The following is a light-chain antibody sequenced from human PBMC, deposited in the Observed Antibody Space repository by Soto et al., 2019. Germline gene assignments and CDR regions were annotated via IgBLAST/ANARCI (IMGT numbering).Light chain of an antibody. J-gene: IGKJ3*01. CDR3: QQYNNWPPFT. CDR2: GAS. V-gene: IGKV3-15*01. Sequence: EIVMTQSPDTLSASPGERATLSCRASQNVRGNLAWYQQKPGQAPRLLIYGASTRATGIPARFSGGGSGTEFTLTISSLQSEDFAVYYCQQYNNWPPFTFGPGTKVDIK. CDR1: QNVRGN.